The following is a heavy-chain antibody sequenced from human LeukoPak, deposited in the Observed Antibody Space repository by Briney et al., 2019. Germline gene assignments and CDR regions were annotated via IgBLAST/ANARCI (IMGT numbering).Heavy chain of an antibody. CDR1: GGSISSHY. J-gene: IGHJ4*02. CDR2: IYYSGST. D-gene: IGHD4-23*01. CDR3: ARSDGDGGNPFDY. V-gene: IGHV4-59*08. Sequence: SETLSLTCTVSGGSISSHYWSWIRQPPGKGLEWIGYIYYSGSTNYNPSLKSRVTISVDTSKNQFSLKLSSVTAADTAVYYCARSDGDGGNPFDYWGQGTLVTVSS.